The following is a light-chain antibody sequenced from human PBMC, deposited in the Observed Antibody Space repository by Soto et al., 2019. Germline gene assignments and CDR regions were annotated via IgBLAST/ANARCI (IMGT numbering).Light chain of an antibody. CDR2: GAS. J-gene: IGKJ4*01. V-gene: IGKV3-20*01. CDR3: QQYMSAPLT. Sequence: EIGLTPSPATLYLSPGERATVSCRASQSVNSGSLDWYQQKPGQAPRLVIYGASNRDTGIPDRFSGSGSGTASTLTISRLEPEDFAIYYCQQYMSAPLTFGGGTKLEIK. CDR1: QSVNSGS.